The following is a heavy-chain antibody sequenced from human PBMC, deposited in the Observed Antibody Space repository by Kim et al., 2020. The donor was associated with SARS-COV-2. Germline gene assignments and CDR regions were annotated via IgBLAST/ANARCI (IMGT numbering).Heavy chain of an antibody. D-gene: IGHD6-13*01. Sequence: SETLSLTCTVSGGSISSSSYYWGWIRQPPGKGLEWIGSIYYSGSTYYNPSLKSRVTISVDTSKNQFSLKLSSVTAADTAVYYCARARYSSSWYVPFDYWGQGTLVTVSS. CDR3: ARARYSSSWYVPFDY. J-gene: IGHJ4*02. V-gene: IGHV4-39*01. CDR2: IYYSGST. CDR1: GGSISSSSYY.